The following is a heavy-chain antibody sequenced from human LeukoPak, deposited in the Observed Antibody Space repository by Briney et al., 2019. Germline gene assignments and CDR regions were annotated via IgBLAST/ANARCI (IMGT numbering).Heavy chain of an antibody. V-gene: IGHV4-30-4*01. D-gene: IGHD1-1*01. CDR3: ARGLLLGTTTAGILGY. CDR2: IYYSGST. J-gene: IGHJ4*02. CDR1: GGSISSGDYY. Sequence: SETLSLTCTVSGGSISSGDYYWSWIRQPPGKGLEWIGYIYYSGSTYYNPSLKSRVTISVDTSKNQFSLKLSSVTAADTAVYYCARGLLLGTTTAGILGYWGQGTLVTVSS.